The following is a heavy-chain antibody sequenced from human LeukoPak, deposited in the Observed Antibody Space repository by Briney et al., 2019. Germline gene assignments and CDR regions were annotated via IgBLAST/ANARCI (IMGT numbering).Heavy chain of an antibody. CDR3: ARHRGSGYPYFDY. CDR1: GGSINNYY. V-gene: IGHV4-59*01. Sequence: KPSETPSLTCTVSGGSINNYYWSWIRQPPGKGLKWIGYIYYTGSTNYNPSLKSRVTISVDTSKSHSSLKMSTLTAADTAVYYCARHRGSGYPYFDYWGQGTLVTVSS. D-gene: IGHD3-22*01. CDR2: IYYTGST. J-gene: IGHJ4*02.